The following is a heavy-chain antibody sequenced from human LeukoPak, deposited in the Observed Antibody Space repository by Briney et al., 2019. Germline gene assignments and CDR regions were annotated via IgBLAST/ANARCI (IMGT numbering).Heavy chain of an antibody. Sequence: GASVKVSCKAAGGTFTRYAISWVRQAPGQGGEGRGRIIPILGIANYAQTFQRRVTITADKSTSTAYMELSSLRSEDTAVYYCARERDDYRAFDYWGQGTLVTVSS. J-gene: IGHJ4*02. CDR3: ARERDDYRAFDY. V-gene: IGHV1-69*04. CDR2: IIPILGIA. CDR1: GGTFTRYA. D-gene: IGHD4-4*01.